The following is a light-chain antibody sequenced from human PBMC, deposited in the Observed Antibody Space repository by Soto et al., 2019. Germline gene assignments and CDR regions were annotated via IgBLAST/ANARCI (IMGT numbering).Light chain of an antibody. CDR3: SSYSISTAYL. J-gene: IGLJ1*01. Sequence: QSALTQPASVSGSPGQSITISCTGTSSDVGGYDYVSWYQLHPGNAPKLMVFEVNNRPSGVSYRVSVSKSGNTASLTISGLQAEDEADYFCSSYSISTAYLFGTGTKLTVL. V-gene: IGLV2-14*01. CDR1: SSDVGGYDY. CDR2: EVN.